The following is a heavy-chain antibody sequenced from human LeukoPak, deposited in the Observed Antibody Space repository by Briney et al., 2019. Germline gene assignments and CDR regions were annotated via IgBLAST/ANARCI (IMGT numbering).Heavy chain of an antibody. D-gene: IGHD2-21*02. J-gene: IGHJ4*02. CDR1: GFTFSSYG. V-gene: IGHV3-33*01. CDR2: IWYDGSNK. CDR3: ARDRTSYCGGDCLPSYFDY. Sequence: GGSLRLSCAASGFTFSSYGMHWVRQAPGKGLEGVAVIWYDGSNKYYADSVKGRFTISRDNSRNTLYLQMNSLRAEDTAVYYCARDRTSYCGGDCLPSYFDYWGQGTLVTVSS.